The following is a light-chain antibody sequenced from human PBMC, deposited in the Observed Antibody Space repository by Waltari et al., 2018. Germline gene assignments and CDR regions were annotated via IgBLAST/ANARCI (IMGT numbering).Light chain of an antibody. V-gene: IGKV6-21*02. CDR1: QSIGGS. J-gene: IGKJ2*01. CDR2: YAS. Sequence: EIVLTQSPDFQSVTPKEKVTITCRASQSIGGSLHWYQQKPDQSPRILVKYASQSISGVPSRFSGSGYGTDFTLTINSLETEDAATYYCHQSNILPRTFGRGTKLEIK. CDR3: HQSNILPRT.